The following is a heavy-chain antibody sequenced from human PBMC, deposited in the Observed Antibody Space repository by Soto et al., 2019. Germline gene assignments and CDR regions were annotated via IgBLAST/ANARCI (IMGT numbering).Heavy chain of an antibody. D-gene: IGHD3-3*01. CDR1: WDSVNTDSHY. V-gene: IGHV4-61*01. J-gene: IGHJ6*02. CDR2: VYYSGST. CDR3: ARDQYDFRSGSYYLAMDV. Sequence: PSETLSLTCTFSWDSVNTDSHYGSWIRQRPGKGLEWIGYVYYSGSTNFNPSLKSRVTMSVDTSKNQFSLKLSSVTAADTAVYYCARDQYDFRSGSYYLAMDVWGQGTMVTVSS.